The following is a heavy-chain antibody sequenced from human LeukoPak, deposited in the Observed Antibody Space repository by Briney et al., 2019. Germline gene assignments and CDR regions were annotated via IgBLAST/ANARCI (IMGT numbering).Heavy chain of an antibody. Sequence: GESLKISCKGSGYSFTNYWIGWVRQMPGKGLEWVGIIYPADSDIEYSPSFQGQVTISADKSISTAYLQWSSLKASDTAMYYCARRRSSSFDFDYWGQGTLVTVSS. J-gene: IGHJ4*02. CDR1: GYSFTNYW. V-gene: IGHV5-51*01. CDR2: IYPADSDI. CDR3: ARRRSSSFDFDY. D-gene: IGHD6-13*01.